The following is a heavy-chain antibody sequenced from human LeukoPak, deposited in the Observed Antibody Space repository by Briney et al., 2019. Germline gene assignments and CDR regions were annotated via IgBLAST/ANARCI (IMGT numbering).Heavy chain of an antibody. Sequence: QPGGSLRLSCAAPGFTSSSYGMHWVRQAPGKGLEWVAVIWYDGSNKYYADSVKGRFTISRDNSKNTLYLQMNSLRAEDTAVYYCARSPTGENWFDPWGQGTLVTVSS. CDR3: ARSPTGENWFDP. CDR2: IWYDGSNK. J-gene: IGHJ5*02. CDR1: GFTSSSYG. V-gene: IGHV3-33*01. D-gene: IGHD1-14*01.